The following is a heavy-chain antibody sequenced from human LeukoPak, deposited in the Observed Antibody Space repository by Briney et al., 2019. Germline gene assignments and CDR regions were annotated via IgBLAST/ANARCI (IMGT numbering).Heavy chain of an antibody. Sequence: PGGSLRLSSAASGFTFSSYGMHWVRQAPGKGLEWVAFIRYDGTEKHYADSVKGRFTISRDNSKNTLHLQMSSLRPEDTAVYYCARVVIAARPHWFDPWGQGTLVTVSS. CDR2: IRYDGTEK. D-gene: IGHD6-6*01. CDR3: ARVVIAARPHWFDP. J-gene: IGHJ5*02. V-gene: IGHV3-30*02. CDR1: GFTFSSYG.